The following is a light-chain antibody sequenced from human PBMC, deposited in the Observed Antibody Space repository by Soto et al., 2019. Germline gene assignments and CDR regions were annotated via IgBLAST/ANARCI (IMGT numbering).Light chain of an antibody. CDR2: WAS. Sequence: DIVMTQSPDSLAVSLGERATINCKSSQSVLHSPNNKNYLAWYQRKPGQPPKLLIYWASTRESGVPDRISGSGSGTDFNLTISSLQAGDVAVYNCQQYHSIPLTLGGGTKVEIK. V-gene: IGKV4-1*01. J-gene: IGKJ4*01. CDR3: QQYHSIPLT. CDR1: QSVLHSPNNKNY.